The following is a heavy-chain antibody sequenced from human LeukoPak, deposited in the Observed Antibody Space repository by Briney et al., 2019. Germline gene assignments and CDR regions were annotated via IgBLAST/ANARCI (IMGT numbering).Heavy chain of an antibody. J-gene: IGHJ4*02. V-gene: IGHV3-7*04. CDR3: ARGPTVYSYFDY. Sequence: GGSLRLSCAASGFTFSSYSMSWVRQAPGKGLEWVANIKQDGSEKYYVDSVKGRFTISRDNAKNSLYLQMNSLRAEDTAVYYCARGPTVYSYFDYWGQGTLVTVSS. D-gene: IGHD4-17*01. CDR2: IKQDGSEK. CDR1: GFTFSSYS.